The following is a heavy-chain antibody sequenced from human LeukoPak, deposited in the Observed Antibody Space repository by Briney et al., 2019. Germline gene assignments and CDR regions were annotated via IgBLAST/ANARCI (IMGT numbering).Heavy chain of an antibody. CDR1: GGSFSGYY. Sequence: SETLSLTCAVYGGSFSGYYWSWIRQPPGKGLEWIGEINHSGSTNYNPSLKSRVTISVDTSKNQFSLKLSSVTAADTAVYYCARGHGYYYGSGIHFDYWGQGTPVTVSS. CDR3: ARGHGYYYGSGIHFDY. D-gene: IGHD3-10*01. V-gene: IGHV4-34*01. J-gene: IGHJ4*02. CDR2: INHSGST.